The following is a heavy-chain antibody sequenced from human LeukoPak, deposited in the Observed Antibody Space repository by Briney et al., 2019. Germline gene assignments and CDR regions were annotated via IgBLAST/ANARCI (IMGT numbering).Heavy chain of an antibody. J-gene: IGHJ4*02. Sequence: SETLSLTCTVSGGSISSGDYYWSWIRQPPGKGLEWIGYIYYSGSTYYNPSLKSRVTISVDTSKNQFSLKLSSVTAADTAVYYCARAAGELTGTTYYFDYWGQGTLVTVSS. D-gene: IGHD1-7*01. CDR1: GGSISSGDYY. V-gene: IGHV4-30-4*01. CDR3: ARAAGELTGTTYYFDY. CDR2: IYYSGST.